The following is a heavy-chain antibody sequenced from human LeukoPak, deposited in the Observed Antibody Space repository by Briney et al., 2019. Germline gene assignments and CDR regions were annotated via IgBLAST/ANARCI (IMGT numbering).Heavy chain of an antibody. J-gene: IGHJ4*02. D-gene: IGHD5-18*01. Sequence: SETLSLTCAVYGGSFSGYYWSWIRQPPGKGLEWIGEINHSGSTNYNPSLKSRVTISVDTSKNQFSLKLSSVTAADTAVYYCARALGYSYRTGYLDYWGQGTLVTVSS. CDR2: INHSGST. CDR3: ARALGYSYRTGYLDY. V-gene: IGHV4-34*01. CDR1: GGSFSGYY.